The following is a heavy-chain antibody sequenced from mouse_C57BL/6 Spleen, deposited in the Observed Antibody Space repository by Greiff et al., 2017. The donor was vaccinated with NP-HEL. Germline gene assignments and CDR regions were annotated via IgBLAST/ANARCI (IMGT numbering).Heavy chain of an antibody. CDR3: TPYDYEGYYFDY. Sequence: VQLQQPGAELVKPGASVKLSCKASGYTFTSYWMHWVKQRPGQGLEWIGMIHPNSGSTNYNEKFKSKATLTVDKSSSTAYMQLSSLTSEDSAVYYCTPYDYEGYYFDYWGQGTTLTVSS. J-gene: IGHJ2*01. CDR2: IHPNSGST. CDR1: GYTFTSYW. D-gene: IGHD2-4*01. V-gene: IGHV1-64*01.